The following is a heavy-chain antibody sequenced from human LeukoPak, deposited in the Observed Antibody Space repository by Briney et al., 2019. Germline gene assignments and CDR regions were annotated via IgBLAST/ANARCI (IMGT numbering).Heavy chain of an antibody. V-gene: IGHV3-30*02. CDR3: ARVARGDYYYYYMDV. D-gene: IGHD3-10*01. CDR1: GFTFSSYG. Sequence: GGSLRLSCATSGFTFSSYGMHWVRRAPGKGLEWVAFIRYDGSNSYYADSVKGRFTISRDNSKNTLYLQMNSLRAEDTALYYCARVARGDYYYYYMDVWGKGTTVTVSS. J-gene: IGHJ6*03. CDR2: IRYDGSNS.